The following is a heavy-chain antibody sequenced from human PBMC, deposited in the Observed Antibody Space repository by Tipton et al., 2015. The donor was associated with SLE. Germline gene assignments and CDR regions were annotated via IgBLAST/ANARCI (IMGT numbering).Heavy chain of an antibody. J-gene: IGHJ3*02. CDR1: GGSISSSSYY. V-gene: IGHV4-39*07. CDR3: ARDRRGYSSSWSPTGAFDI. CDR2: IYYSGST. Sequence: TLSLTCTVSGGSISSSSYYWGWIRQPPGKGLEWIGSIYYSGSTYYNPSLKSRVTISVDTSKNLFSLKLSSVTASDTAVYYCARDRRGYSSSWSPTGAFDIWGQGTLVTVSS. D-gene: IGHD6-13*01.